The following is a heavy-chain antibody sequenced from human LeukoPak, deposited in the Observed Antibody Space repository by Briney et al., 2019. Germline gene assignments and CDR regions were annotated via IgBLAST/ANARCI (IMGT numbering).Heavy chain of an antibody. CDR1: GYTFTSYA. CDR2: INPSDDST. V-gene: IGHV1-46*01. CDR3: ARAYYESSAYRHAVYFDY. D-gene: IGHD3-22*01. Sequence: ASVKVSCKASGYTFTSYAMNWVRQAPGQGLEWMGIINPSDDSTRYAQKFQGRVTMTKDTSTNTVYMHLSSLSSDDTAVYYCARAYYESSAYRHAVYFDYWGQGTLVTVS. J-gene: IGHJ4*02.